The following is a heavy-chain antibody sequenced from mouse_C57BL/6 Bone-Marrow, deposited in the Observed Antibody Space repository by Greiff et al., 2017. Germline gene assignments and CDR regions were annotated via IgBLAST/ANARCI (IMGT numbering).Heavy chain of an antibody. CDR2: INPSNGGT. V-gene: IGHV1-53*01. D-gene: IGHD2-2*01. J-gene: IGHJ3*01. CDR1: GYTFTSYW. CDR3: ARAGILWLRRAWFAY. Sequence: QVQLQQSGTELVKPGASVKLSCKASGYTFTSYWMHWVKQRPGQGLEWIGNINPSNGGTNYNEKFKSKATLTVDKSSSTAYMQLSSLTSEDSAVYYYARAGILWLRRAWFAYWGQGTLVTVSA.